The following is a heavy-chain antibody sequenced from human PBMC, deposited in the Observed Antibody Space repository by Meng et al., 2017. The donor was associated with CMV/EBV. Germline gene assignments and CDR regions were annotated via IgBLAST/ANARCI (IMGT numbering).Heavy chain of an antibody. Sequence: SVKVSCKASVGTFSSYPISWVRQAPGQGLEWMGGIIPIFGTANYAQKFQGRVTITTDESTSTAYMELSSLRSEDTAVYYCAGGPAGVFYYYGMDVWGQGTTVTVSS. CDR1: VGTFSSYP. CDR2: IIPIFGTA. CDR3: AGGPAGVFYYYGMDV. D-gene: IGHD2-2*01. V-gene: IGHV1-69*05. J-gene: IGHJ6*02.